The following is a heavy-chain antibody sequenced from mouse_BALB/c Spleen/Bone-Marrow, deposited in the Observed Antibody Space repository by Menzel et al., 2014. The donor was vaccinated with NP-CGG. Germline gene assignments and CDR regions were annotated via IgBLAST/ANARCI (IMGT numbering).Heavy chain of an antibody. D-gene: IGHD2-3*01. CDR2: INPDSNTI. J-gene: IGHJ3*01. CDR3: SRLGYYGGFAY. Sequence: DAMLVESGGGLVQPGGSLKLSCAASGFDFSRYWMSWVRQAPGKGLEWIGEINPDSNTINYTPSLKDKFIISRDNAKNTLYLQMSKVRSEDTALYYCSRLGYYGGFAYWGQGTLVTVSA. CDR1: GFDFSRYW. V-gene: IGHV4-1*02.